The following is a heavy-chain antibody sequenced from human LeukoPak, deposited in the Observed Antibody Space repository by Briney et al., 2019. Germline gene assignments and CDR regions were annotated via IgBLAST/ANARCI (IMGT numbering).Heavy chain of an antibody. V-gene: IGHV3-21*01. D-gene: IGHD2-8*01. J-gene: IGHJ4*02. CDR2: ISGSGGST. CDR3: ARGRGFYCTNGVCPDFDH. CDR1: GFTFSSYW. Sequence: PGGSLRLSCAASGFTFSSYWMHWVRQAPGKGLEWVSAISGSGGSTYYADSVKGRFTISRDNAKNSLYLQMNSLKAEDTAVYYCARGRGFYCTNGVCPDFDHWGQGTLVTVSS.